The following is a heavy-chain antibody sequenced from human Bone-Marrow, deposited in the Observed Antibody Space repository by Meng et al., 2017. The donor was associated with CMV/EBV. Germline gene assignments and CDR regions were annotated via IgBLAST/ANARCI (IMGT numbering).Heavy chain of an antibody. CDR1: GGSFSGYY. D-gene: IGHD4-17*01. J-gene: IGHJ4*02. CDR2: INHSGST. Sequence: SETLSLTCAVYGGSFSGYYWSWIRQPPGKGLEWIGEINHSGSTNYNPSLKSRVTISVDTSKNQFSLKLSSVTAADTAVYYCARDGNYGDYRWGQGTLVTVSS. V-gene: IGHV4-34*01. CDR3: ARDGNYGDYR.